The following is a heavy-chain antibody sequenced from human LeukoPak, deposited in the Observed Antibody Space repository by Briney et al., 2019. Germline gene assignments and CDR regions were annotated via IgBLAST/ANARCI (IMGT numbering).Heavy chain of an antibody. CDR3: ARDKKTSYYDSSGYSYPDAFDI. CDR2: IYTSGST. Sequence: SETLSLTCTVSGGSISSYSWNWIRQPAGKGLEWIGRIYTSGSTKYGPSLKSRVTMSVDTSKNQFSLKLSSVTAADTAVYYCARDKKTSYYDSSGYSYPDAFDIWGQGTTVTVSS. J-gene: IGHJ3*02. CDR1: GGSISSYS. V-gene: IGHV4-4*07. D-gene: IGHD3-22*01.